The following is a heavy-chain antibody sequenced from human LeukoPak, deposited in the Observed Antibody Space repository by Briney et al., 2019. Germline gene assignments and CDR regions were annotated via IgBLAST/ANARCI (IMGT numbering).Heavy chain of an antibody. Sequence: GGSLRLSCAASGFTFSGYSMNWVRQAPGKGLEWVSSISSSSSYIYYADSVKGRFTISRDNAKNSLYLQMNSLRAEDTAVYYCARDPRSSWNRFDYWGQGTLVTVSS. CDR1: GFTFSGYS. D-gene: IGHD6-13*01. CDR2: ISSSSSYI. V-gene: IGHV3-21*01. J-gene: IGHJ4*02. CDR3: ARDPRSSWNRFDY.